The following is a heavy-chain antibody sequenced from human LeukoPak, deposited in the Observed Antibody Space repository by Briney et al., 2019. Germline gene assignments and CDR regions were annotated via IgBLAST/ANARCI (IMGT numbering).Heavy chain of an antibody. CDR3: ARLANDLIAAIDY. CDR2: IYYSGST. CDR1: GGSISSSSYY. Sequence: PSETLSLTCTVSGGSISSSSYYWGWIRQPPGKGLEWIGSIYYSGSTYYNPSLKSRVTISVDTSKNQFSLKLSSVTAADTAVYYCARLANDLIAAIDYWGQGTLVTVSS. J-gene: IGHJ4*02. D-gene: IGHD6-13*01. V-gene: IGHV4-39*01.